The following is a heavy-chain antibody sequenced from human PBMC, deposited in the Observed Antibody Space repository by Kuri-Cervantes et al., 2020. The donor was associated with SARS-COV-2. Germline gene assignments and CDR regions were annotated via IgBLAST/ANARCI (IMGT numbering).Heavy chain of an antibody. Sequence: AAVQVSCKASGYTFTGYYMHWVRQAPGQGLEWMGWINPNSGGTNYEQTFQGWVTMTGDTSINTVYMELSRLRADDTAVYYCARSTSFRRLGVISQGGAFDIWGQGTMVTVSS. CDR2: INPNSGGT. J-gene: IGHJ3*02. D-gene: IGHD3-22*01. V-gene: IGHV1-2*04. CDR1: GYTFTGYY. CDR3: ARSTSFRRLGVISQGGAFDI.